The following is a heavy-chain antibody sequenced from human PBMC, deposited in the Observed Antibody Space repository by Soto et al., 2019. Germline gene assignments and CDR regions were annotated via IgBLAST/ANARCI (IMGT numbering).Heavy chain of an antibody. CDR2: IYPGDSDT. CDR1: GYSFTSYW. Sequence: GESLKISCNGSGYSFTSYWICWVRQMPWKGLEWMGIIYPGDSDTRYSPSFQGQVTISADKSISTAYLQWSSLKASDTAMYYCAKSELGYCSGGSCYACGWFDPWGQGTLVTVSS. V-gene: IGHV5-51*01. CDR3: AKSELGYCSGGSCYACGWFDP. J-gene: IGHJ5*02. D-gene: IGHD2-15*01.